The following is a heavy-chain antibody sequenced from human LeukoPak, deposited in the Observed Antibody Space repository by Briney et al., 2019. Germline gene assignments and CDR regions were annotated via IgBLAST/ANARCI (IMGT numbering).Heavy chain of an antibody. CDR3: ARDRVGATPSYYYRMDV. Sequence: SETLSLTCTVSGGSISSYYWSWIRQPPGKGLEWIGYISYSGITDYNPSLKSRVTISVDTSKNQFSLNLSSVTAADAAVYYCARDRVGATPSYYYRMDVWGRGTTVTVSS. D-gene: IGHD1-26*01. CDR1: GGSISSYY. J-gene: IGHJ6*02. V-gene: IGHV4-59*01. CDR2: ISYSGIT.